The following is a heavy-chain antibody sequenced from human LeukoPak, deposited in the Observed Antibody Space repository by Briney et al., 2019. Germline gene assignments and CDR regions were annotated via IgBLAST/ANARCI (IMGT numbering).Heavy chain of an antibody. CDR1: GGTFSSYA. Sequence: GASVKVSCKASGGTFSSYAISWVRQAPGQGLEWMGRIIPILGIANYAQKFQGRVTITADKSTSTAYMELSSLRSEDTAVYYCARDRGGGEGDYWGQGTLVTVSS. CDR2: IIPILGIA. J-gene: IGHJ4*02. CDR3: ARDRGGGEGDY. D-gene: IGHD3-10*01. V-gene: IGHV1-69*04.